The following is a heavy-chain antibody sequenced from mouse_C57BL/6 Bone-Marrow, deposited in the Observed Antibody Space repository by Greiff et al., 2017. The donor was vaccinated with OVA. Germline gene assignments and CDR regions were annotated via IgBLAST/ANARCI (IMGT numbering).Heavy chain of an antibody. CDR2: IYPISGNT. V-gene: IGHV1-81*01. J-gene: IGHJ1*03. CDR1: GFTFPSYG. Sequence: QVQLQQSGAELARPGASVKLSCTASGFTFPSYGMSWVQQSTGQGLEWIGAIYPISGNTYYNEKFKGKATLTADKSSSTAYMELRSLTSEESAFYFCARGATVVATNWYFAYWGKGTTVTVSA. CDR3: ARGATVVATNWYFAY. D-gene: IGHD1-1*01.